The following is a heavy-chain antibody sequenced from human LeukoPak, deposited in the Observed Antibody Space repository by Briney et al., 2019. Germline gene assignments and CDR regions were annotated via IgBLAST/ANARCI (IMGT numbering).Heavy chain of an antibody. D-gene: IGHD6-13*01. J-gene: IGHJ6*03. V-gene: IGHV1-69*06. CDR3: ARVVGLTGYSSTWYSGYYYYMDV. Sequence: SLKVSCKASGYTFTGYYMHWVRQAPGPGLEWMGGIIPMFGTANYAQKFQDRVTITADKSTSTAYMELSSLRSEDTAVYYCARVVGLTGYSSTWYSGYYYYMDVWGKGTTVTVSS. CDR1: GYTFTGYY. CDR2: IIPMFGTA.